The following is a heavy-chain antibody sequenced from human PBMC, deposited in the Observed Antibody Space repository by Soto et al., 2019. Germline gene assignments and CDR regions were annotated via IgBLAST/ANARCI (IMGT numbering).Heavy chain of an antibody. CDR2: ISAHNGDT. CDR3: ATEPIYYNDGSGYYPLVH. V-gene: IGHV1-18*04. Sequence: QVQLVQSGAEVKKPGASVKVSCKASGYTFATYGFSWVRQAPGQGLECVGWISAHNGDTHYSRKFQGRVTLTTDTATNTAYIELRSLTSDDTAVYFCATEPIYYNDGSGYYPLVHWGQGTLVTVSS. J-gene: IGHJ4*02. D-gene: IGHD3-22*01. CDR1: GYTFATYG.